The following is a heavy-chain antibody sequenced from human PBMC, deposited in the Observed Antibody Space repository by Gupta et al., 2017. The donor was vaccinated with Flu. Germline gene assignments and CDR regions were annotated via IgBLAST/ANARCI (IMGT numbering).Heavy chain of an antibody. V-gene: IGHV3-23*01. J-gene: IGHJ6*02. D-gene: IGHD6-13*01. CDR3: AKDGGIAAAGSYYYGMDV. CDR1: GFTFSSYA. CDR2: ISGSGGST. Sequence: EVQLLESGGGLVQPGGSVRLSCAAAGFTFSSYAMSWVRQAPGKGLEWVSAISGSGGSTYYADSVKGRFTISRDNSKNTLYLQMNSLRAEDTAVYYCAKDGGIAAAGSYYYGMDVWGQGTTVTVSS.